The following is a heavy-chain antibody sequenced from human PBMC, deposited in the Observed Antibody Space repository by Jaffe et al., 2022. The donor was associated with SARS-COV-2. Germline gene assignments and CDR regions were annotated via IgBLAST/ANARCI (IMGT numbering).Heavy chain of an antibody. CDR1: GFSLTSGVA. D-gene: IGHD5-18*01. V-gene: IGHV2-5*02. CDR2: IYWDDTK. Sequence: QITLKESGPTLLEPTQTLTLTCSLSGFSLTSGVAVAWIRQPPGKALEWLSLIYWDDTKRYSPSLESRLIITKDIPKNQVVLTMTKMSPDDTGTYFCGYIGDSWVNYWGQGTLVTVSA. J-gene: IGHJ4*02. CDR3: GYIGDSWVNY.